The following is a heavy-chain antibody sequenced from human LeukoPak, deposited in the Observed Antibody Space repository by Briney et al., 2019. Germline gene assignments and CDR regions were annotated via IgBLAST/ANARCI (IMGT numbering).Heavy chain of an antibody. J-gene: IGHJ4*02. CDR3: AKMDRITIPRALVSFDY. Sequence: GGSLRLSCAASGFTFSSYAMSWVRQAPGKGLEWVSAISGSGGSTYYADSVKGRFTISRDNSKNTLYLQMNSLRAEDTAVYYCAKMDRITIPRALVSFDYWGQGTLVTVSS. D-gene: IGHD3-3*01. V-gene: IGHV3-23*01. CDR2: ISGSGGST. CDR1: GFTFSSYA.